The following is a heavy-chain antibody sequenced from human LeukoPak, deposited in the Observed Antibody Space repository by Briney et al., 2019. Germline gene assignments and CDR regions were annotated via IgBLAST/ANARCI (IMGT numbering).Heavy chain of an antibody. Sequence: SQTLSLTCAISGDSVSTNSAAWNWIRQSPSRGLEWLGRTYYRSKWFTDYALSVKSRITINPDTSKNQFSLQLNSVTPEDTAVYYCARAHMVRGVITPFDYWGQGTLVTVSS. CDR1: GDSVSTNSAA. J-gene: IGHJ4*02. CDR3: ARAHMVRGVITPFDY. CDR2: TYYRSKWFT. D-gene: IGHD3-10*01. V-gene: IGHV6-1*01.